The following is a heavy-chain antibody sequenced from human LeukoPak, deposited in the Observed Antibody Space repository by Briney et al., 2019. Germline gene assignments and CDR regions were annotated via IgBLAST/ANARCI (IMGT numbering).Heavy chain of an antibody. CDR3: AKDAGSFFDH. CDR1: GYTFTSYG. Sequence: GASVKVSCKASGYTFTSYGISWVRQAPGQGLEWMGWISAYNGNTNYAQRLQGRVTMTTDTSTSTAYMELRSLRVEDTAIYYCAKDAGSFFDHWGQGTLVTVSS. CDR2: ISAYNGNT. V-gene: IGHV1-18*01. D-gene: IGHD3-10*01. J-gene: IGHJ4*02.